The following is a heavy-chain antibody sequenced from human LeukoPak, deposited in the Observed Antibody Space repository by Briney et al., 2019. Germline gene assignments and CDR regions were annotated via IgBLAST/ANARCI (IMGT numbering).Heavy chain of an antibody. CDR1: GFTFSSYS. D-gene: IGHD6-6*01. J-gene: IGHJ4*02. V-gene: IGHV3-48*01. Sequence: GGSLRLSCAASGFTFSSYSMNWVRQAPGKGLEWISYISSGSGTIYYADSVKGRFTISRDNAKNSLYLQMNSLRAEDTAVYYCARGPNTSSFDYWGQGTLVTVSS. CDR2: ISSGSGTI. CDR3: ARGPNTSSFDY.